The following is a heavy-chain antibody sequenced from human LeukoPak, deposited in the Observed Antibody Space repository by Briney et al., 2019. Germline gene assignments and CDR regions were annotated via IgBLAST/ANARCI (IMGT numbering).Heavy chain of an antibody. CDR2: IYYSGST. Sequence: PSETLSLTCTVSGGSISSGGYYWSWIRQHPGKGLEWIGYIYYSGSTYYNPSLKSRVTISVDTSKNQFSLKLSSVAAADTAVYYCARDPTLGYGGNLPDWYFDLWGRGTLVTVSS. V-gene: IGHV4-31*03. J-gene: IGHJ2*01. D-gene: IGHD4-23*01. CDR3: ARDPTLGYGGNLPDWYFDL. CDR1: GGSISSGGYY.